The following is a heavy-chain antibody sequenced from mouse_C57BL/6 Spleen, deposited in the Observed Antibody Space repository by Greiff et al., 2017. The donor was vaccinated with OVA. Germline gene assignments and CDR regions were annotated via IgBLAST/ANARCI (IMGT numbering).Heavy chain of an antibody. CDR3: ATINYGSQYFDV. J-gene: IGHJ1*03. CDR1: GYTFTDYY. D-gene: IGHD1-1*01. V-gene: IGHV1-26*01. Sequence: VQLQQSGPELVKPGASVKISCKASGYTFTDYYMNWVKQSHGKSLEWIGDINPNNGGTSYNQKFKGKATLTVDKSSSTAYMELRSLTSEDSAVYYCATINYGSQYFDVWGTGTTVTVSS. CDR2: INPNNGGT.